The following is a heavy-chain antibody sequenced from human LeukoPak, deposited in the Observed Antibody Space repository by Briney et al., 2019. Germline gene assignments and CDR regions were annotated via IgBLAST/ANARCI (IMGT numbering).Heavy chain of an antibody. V-gene: IGHV3-23*01. CDR1: GFSFRSYA. CDR3: ARGADGVSSNSRGWFDP. CDR2: ISGSGTNT. J-gene: IGHJ5*02. D-gene: IGHD2-15*01. Sequence: GGSLRLSCAASGFSFRSYAMSWVRQAPGKGLEWVSAISGSGTNTYYADSVKGRFTISRDNSKNTLDLQMNSLRAEDTAVYSCARGADGVSSNSRGWFDPWGQGTLVTVSS.